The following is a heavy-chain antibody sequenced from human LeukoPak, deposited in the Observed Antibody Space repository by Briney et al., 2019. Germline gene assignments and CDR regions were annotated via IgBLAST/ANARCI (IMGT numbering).Heavy chain of an antibody. Sequence: GASLQISCRGSGSSFTTYWIGWGRPMPGKGVEWMGIIYPGDSDTRYTPSFQGQVTISADKSINTAYLQWSSLKASDTAIYYCARRQGCSSTSCPPDYWGQGTLVTVST. D-gene: IGHD2-2*01. CDR3: ARRQGCSSTSCPPDY. CDR2: IYPGDSDT. CDR1: GSSFTTYW. J-gene: IGHJ4*02. V-gene: IGHV5-51*01.